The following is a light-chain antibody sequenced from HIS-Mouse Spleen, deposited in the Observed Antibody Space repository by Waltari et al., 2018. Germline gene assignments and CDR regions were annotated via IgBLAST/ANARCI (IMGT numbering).Light chain of an antibody. CDR2: KAS. Sequence: DIQMTQSPSTLSASVGDRVTITCRASPSISSWLAWYQQKPGKAPKLLIYKASSLESGVPSRFSGSGSGTEFTLTISSLQPDDFATYYCQQYNSYWTFGGGTKVEIK. CDR3: QQYNSYWT. J-gene: IGKJ4*01. V-gene: IGKV1-5*03. CDR1: PSISSW.